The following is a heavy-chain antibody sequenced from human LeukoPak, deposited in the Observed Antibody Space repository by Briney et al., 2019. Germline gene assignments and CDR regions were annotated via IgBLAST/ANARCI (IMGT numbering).Heavy chain of an antibody. J-gene: IGHJ6*02. D-gene: IGHD1-26*01. V-gene: IGHV3-21*01. Sequence: GGSLRLSRAASGFTFSSYSMNWVRQAPGKGLEWVSSIISGSGNIYYANSVKGRFTISRDNAKNSLYLQMNSLRADDTAVYYCARDRWELPHYYYYGLDVWGQGTTVTVSS. CDR2: IISGSGNI. CDR1: GFTFSSYS. CDR3: ARDRWELPHYYYYGLDV.